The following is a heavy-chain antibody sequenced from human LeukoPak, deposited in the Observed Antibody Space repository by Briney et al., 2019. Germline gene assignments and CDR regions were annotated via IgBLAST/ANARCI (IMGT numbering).Heavy chain of an antibody. D-gene: IGHD4-17*01. V-gene: IGHV1-18*01. Sequence: ASVKVSCKASGYTFTSYGISWVRQAPGQGLEWMGWISAYNGNTNYAQKLQGRVTMTTDTSTSIAYMELRSLRSDDTAVYYCASNDYGDYEAYYFDYWGQGTLVTVSS. CDR2: ISAYNGNT. J-gene: IGHJ4*02. CDR3: ASNDYGDYEAYYFDY. CDR1: GYTFTSYG.